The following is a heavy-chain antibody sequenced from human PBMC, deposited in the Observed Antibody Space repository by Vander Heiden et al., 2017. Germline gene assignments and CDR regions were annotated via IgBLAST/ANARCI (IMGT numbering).Heavy chain of an antibody. CDR3: AKDYYYDSIGWCDP. Sequence: EVQLLASGGGLVQPGGSLRLSCAASGFTLSIYAMSWVRQAPGKGLEWVSAISGRGGSTYYADSVKGRFTISRDNSKNTLYLQMNSLRAEDTAVYYCAKDYYYDSIGWCDPWGQGTLVTVSS. CDR1: GFTLSIYA. D-gene: IGHD3-22*01. J-gene: IGHJ5*02. V-gene: IGHV3-23*01. CDR2: ISGRGGST.